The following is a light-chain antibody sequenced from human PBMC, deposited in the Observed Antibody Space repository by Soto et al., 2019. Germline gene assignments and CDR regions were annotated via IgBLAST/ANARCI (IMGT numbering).Light chain of an antibody. CDR2: EVT. Sequence: QSALTQPPSASGSPGQSVTISCTGTNSDVGGYNYVSWYQQYPGKAPKLLIYEVTKRPSGVPDRFSGSKSGNTAYLTVSGLQADYEADYYCTSFAGSAKWVFGGGTQLTVL. CDR3: TSFAGSAKWV. J-gene: IGLJ3*02. V-gene: IGLV2-8*01. CDR1: NSDVGGYNY.